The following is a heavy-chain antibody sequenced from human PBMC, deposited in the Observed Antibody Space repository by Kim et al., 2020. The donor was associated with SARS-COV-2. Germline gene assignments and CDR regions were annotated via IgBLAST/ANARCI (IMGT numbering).Heavy chain of an antibody. J-gene: IGHJ5*02. CDR3: ARGVGATYVADLDL. Sequence: YPASVKGRFTSSRDNSKSSMHLQMNQLRAEDTAIYYCARGVGATYVADLDLWGQGSHVTVSS. V-gene: IGHV3-11*06. D-gene: IGHD1-26*01.